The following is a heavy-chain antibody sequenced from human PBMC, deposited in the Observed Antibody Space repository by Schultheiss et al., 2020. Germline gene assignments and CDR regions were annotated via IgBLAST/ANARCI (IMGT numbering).Heavy chain of an antibody. D-gene: IGHD3-10*01. CDR2: IYDTGST. CDR3: AREVAAEYYGSGSYYKANWFDP. J-gene: IGHJ5*02. V-gene: IGHV4-30-4*07. CDR1: GASISSGDYS. Sequence: SETLSLTCSVSGASISSGDYSWSWIRQPPGKGLEWIGYIYDTGSTYYNPSLESRVTISVDTSKNQFSLKLSSVTAADTAVYYCAREVAAEYYGSGSYYKANWFDPWGQGTLVTVSS.